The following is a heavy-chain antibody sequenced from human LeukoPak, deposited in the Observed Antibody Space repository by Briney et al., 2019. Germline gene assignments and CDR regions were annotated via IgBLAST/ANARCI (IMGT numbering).Heavy chain of an antibody. CDR2: IKSKADGETI. D-gene: IGHD1-20*01. Sequence: PGGSLRLSCAASGFTFTNAWLNWVRQAPGKGLEWVGRIKSKADGETIDYAAPVKGRFTFSRDDSKNMLYLQMNSLKSEDTAVYYCSTLTSRGLSDSWGQGTLVTVSS. CDR1: GFTFTNAW. V-gene: IGHV3-15*07. CDR3: STLTSRGLSDS. J-gene: IGHJ4*02.